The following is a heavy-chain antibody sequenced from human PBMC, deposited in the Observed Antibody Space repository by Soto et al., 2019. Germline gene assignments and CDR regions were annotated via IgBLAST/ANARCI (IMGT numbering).Heavy chain of an antibody. J-gene: IGHJ6*02. CDR1: GGSISSGGYS. Sequence: SETLSLTCAVSGGSISSGGYSWSWIRQPPGKGLEWIGYIYHSGSTYYNPSLKSRVTISVDTSKNQFSLKLSSVTAADTAVYYCARGRHILTGYYRDLSYGMDVWGQGTTVTVSS. V-gene: IGHV4-30-2*01. D-gene: IGHD3-9*01. CDR2: IYHSGST. CDR3: ARGRHILTGYYRDLSYGMDV.